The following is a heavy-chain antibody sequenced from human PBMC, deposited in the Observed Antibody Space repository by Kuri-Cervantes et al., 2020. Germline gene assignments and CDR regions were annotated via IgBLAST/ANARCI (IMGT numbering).Heavy chain of an antibody. CDR1: GGTLSNYP. J-gene: IGHJ4*02. Sequence: SVKVSCKASGGTLSNYPISWVRQAPGQGLEWMGGIIPIFGTANYAQKFQGRVTITTDESTSTAYMELSSLRSEDTAVYYCARVPYYDSSMGAPYYFDYWGQGTLVTVSS. CDR3: ARVPYYDSSMGAPYYFDY. V-gene: IGHV1-69*05. D-gene: IGHD3-22*01. CDR2: IIPIFGTA.